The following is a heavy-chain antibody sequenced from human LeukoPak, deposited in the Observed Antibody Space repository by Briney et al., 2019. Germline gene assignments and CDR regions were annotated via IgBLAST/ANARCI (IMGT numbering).Heavy chain of an antibody. Sequence: GGSLRLSCTASGFTFGDYAMSWVRQAPGKGLEWVGFIRSKAYGGTTEYAASVKGRFTISRDDSKSIAYLQMNSLKTEDTAVYYCTRADTEPSELTGDWYYYYYMDVWGKGTTVTVSS. CDR3: TRADTEPSELTGDWYYYYYMDV. D-gene: IGHD7-27*01. CDR2: IRSKAYGGTT. CDR1: GFTFGDYA. J-gene: IGHJ6*03. V-gene: IGHV3-49*04.